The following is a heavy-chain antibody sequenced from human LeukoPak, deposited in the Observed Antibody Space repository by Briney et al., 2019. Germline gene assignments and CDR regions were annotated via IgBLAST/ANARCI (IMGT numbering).Heavy chain of an antibody. Sequence: GGSLSLSCAASGFTFSNYAMSWVRRAPGKVLEWISYISSDSSTIYYADSMKGRFTISRDNAKNSLYLQMSSLRAEDSAVYYCARDSRQQLPHWGQGTLVTVSS. CDR2: ISSDSSTI. CDR1: GFTFSNYA. D-gene: IGHD6-13*01. V-gene: IGHV3-48*01. CDR3: ARDSRQQLPH. J-gene: IGHJ4*02.